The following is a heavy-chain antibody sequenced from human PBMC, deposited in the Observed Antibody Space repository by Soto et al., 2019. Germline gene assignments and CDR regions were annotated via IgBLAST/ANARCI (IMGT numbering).Heavy chain of an antibody. CDR2: ITGSGGST. CDR3: AKARYTDRWYQFDY. V-gene: IGHV3-23*01. J-gene: IGHJ4*02. CDR1: GFTFSSYA. D-gene: IGHD2-2*02. Sequence: EVRLLESGGALVQPGGSLRLSCAASGFTFSSYAMSWVRQAPGKGLEWVSVITGSGGSTKYAESVIGRFTISRDNSNNTLCLKINSLRAADAAVYYCAKARYTDRWYQFDYWGQGTLVTVSS.